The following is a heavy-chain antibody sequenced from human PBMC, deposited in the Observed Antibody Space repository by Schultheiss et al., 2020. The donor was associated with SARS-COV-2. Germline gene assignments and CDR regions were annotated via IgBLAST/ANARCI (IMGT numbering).Heavy chain of an antibody. CDR1: GFIFSSNG. CDR3: VRDRSWWTPYNCFDL. V-gene: IGHV3-21*01. J-gene: IGHJ5*02. Sequence: GGSLRLSCAASGFIFSSNGMHWVRQAHYADSVKGRFTVSRDNANNSLYLQMHSLRVEDTAVYYCVRDRSWWTPYNCFDLWGRGTLVTVSS. D-gene: IGHD2-15*01.